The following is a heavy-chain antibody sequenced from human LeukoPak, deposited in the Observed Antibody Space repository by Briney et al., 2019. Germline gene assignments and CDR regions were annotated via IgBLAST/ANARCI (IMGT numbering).Heavy chain of an antibody. D-gene: IGHD3-22*01. Sequence: PGGSLRLSCAASGLTFSSYGMHWVRQAPGKGLEWVAVISYDGSNKYYADSVKGRFTISRDNSKKTLYLQMNSLRAEDTAVYYCAKGVGFYDSSAYDHWGQGTLVTVSS. J-gene: IGHJ5*02. CDR2: ISYDGSNK. CDR1: GLTFSSYG. CDR3: AKGVGFYDSSAYDH. V-gene: IGHV3-30*18.